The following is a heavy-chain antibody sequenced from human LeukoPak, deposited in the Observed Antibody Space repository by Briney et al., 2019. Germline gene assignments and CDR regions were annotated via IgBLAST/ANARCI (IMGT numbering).Heavy chain of an antibody. V-gene: IGHV1-2*02. Sequence: GASVKVSCKASGGTFSSYAISWVRQAPGQGLEWMGWINPNSGGTNYAQKFQGRVTMTRDTSISTAYMELSSLRSEDTAVYYCAREGYYYDSSGYGTFGYWGQGTLVTVSS. CDR2: INPNSGGT. J-gene: IGHJ4*02. D-gene: IGHD3-22*01. CDR1: GGTFSSYA. CDR3: AREGYYYDSSGYGTFGY.